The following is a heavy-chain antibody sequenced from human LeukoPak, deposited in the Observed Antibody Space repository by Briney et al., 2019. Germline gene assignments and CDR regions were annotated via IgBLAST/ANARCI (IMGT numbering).Heavy chain of an antibody. CDR3: ARFRSGRYFDY. D-gene: IGHD1-26*01. CDR1: GFTFSSYS. V-gene: IGHV3-48*01. J-gene: IGHJ4*02. Sequence: GGSLRLSCAASGFTFSSYSMNWVRQAPGKGLEWVSYISSISSTIYYADSVKGRFTISRDNAKNSLYLQMNSLRAEDTAVYYCARFRSGRYFDYWGQGTLVTVSS. CDR2: ISSISSTI.